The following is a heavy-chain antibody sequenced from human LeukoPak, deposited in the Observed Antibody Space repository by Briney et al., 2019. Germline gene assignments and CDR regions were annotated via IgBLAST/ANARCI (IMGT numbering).Heavy chain of an antibody. Sequence: GGSLRLSCAASGFTFSRYWMHWVRQAPGTGLVWVSRTDSDGSSTDYADSVKGRFTISRDNAKNTLYLQMNSLRADDTAVYYRSRGDCTSTTCHNWFDPWGQGTLVTVSS. J-gene: IGHJ5*02. CDR3: SRGDCTSTTCHNWFDP. D-gene: IGHD2-2*01. CDR2: TDSDGSST. V-gene: IGHV3-74*01. CDR1: GFTFSRYW.